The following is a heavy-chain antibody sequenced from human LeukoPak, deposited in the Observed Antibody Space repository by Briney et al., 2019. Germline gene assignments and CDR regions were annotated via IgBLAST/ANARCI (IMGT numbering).Heavy chain of an antibody. J-gene: IGHJ4*02. CDR1: GGSFSGYY. CDR3: ARESGFRGMAAVRH. V-gene: IGHV4-34*01. Sequence: SETLSLTCAVYGGSFSGYYWSWIRQPPGKGLEWIGEINHSGSTNYNPSLKSRVTISVDTSKNQFSLKLSSVTAADTAVYYCARESGFRGMAAVRHWGQGTLVTVSS. D-gene: IGHD6-13*01. CDR2: INHSGST.